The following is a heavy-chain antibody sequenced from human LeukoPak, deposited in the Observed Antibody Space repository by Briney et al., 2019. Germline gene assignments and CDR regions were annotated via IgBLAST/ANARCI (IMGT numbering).Heavy chain of an antibody. D-gene: IGHD5-24*01. J-gene: IGHJ4*02. CDR2: IYYSGST. CDR3: ARSRDGYNYFDY. V-gene: IGHV4-59*01. Sequence: SETLSLTCTVPGGSISSYYWSWIRQTPGKGLEWIGHIYYSGSTNYNPSLKSRHAISVDTSKNQFSLKLTSVTAADTAVYYCARSRDGYNYFDYWGQGTLVTVSS. CDR1: GGSISSYY.